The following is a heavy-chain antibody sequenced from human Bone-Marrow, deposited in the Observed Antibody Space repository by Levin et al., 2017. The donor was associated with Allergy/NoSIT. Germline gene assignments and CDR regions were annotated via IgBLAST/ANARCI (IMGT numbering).Heavy chain of an antibody. CDR2: ISYDGSNK. V-gene: IGHV3-30*04. CDR3: ARAVYKVRGTHYYYDYGMDV. Sequence: GESLKISCAASGFTFSSYAMHWVRQAPGKGLEWVAVISYDGSNKYYADSVKGRFTISRDNSKNTLYLQMNSLRAEDTAVYYCARAVYKVRGTHYYYDYGMDVWGQGTTVTVSS. D-gene: IGHD3-10*01. J-gene: IGHJ6*02. CDR1: GFTFSSYA.